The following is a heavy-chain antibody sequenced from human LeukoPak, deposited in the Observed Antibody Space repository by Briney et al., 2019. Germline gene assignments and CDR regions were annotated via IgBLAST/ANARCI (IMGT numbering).Heavy chain of an antibody. CDR3: ARSIGLTGGGVDV. J-gene: IGHJ6*02. D-gene: IGHD3-9*01. CDR2: ISESSSFI. CDR1: GFTFRNYN. Sequence: PRGSLRLSCAASGFTFRNYNMNWVRQAPGKGLEWVSSISESSSFIQYADSLKGRFAISRDNAKNSLYLQMNSLRAEDTAVYYCARSIGLTGGGVDVWGQGTTVTVSS. V-gene: IGHV3-21*04.